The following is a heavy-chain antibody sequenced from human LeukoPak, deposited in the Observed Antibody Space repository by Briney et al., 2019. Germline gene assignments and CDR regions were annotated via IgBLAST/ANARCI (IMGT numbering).Heavy chain of an antibody. D-gene: IGHD4-23*01. Sequence: NHGESLKISCKGSGYSFTSYWIGWVRQMPGKGLEWMGIIYPGDSDTRYSPSFQGQVTISADKSISTAYLQWSSLKASDTAMYYCARLGDGGNWGSFVWFDPWGQGTLVTVSS. CDR2: IYPGDSDT. CDR3: ARLGDGGNWGSFVWFDP. J-gene: IGHJ5*02. CDR1: GYSFTSYW. V-gene: IGHV5-51*01.